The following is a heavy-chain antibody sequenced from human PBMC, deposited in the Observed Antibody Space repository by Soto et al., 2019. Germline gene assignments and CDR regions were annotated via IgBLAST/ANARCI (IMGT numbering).Heavy chain of an antibody. V-gene: IGHV4-59*12. CDR1: GGSIYTYY. D-gene: IGHD3-10*01. Sequence: SETLSLTCNVSGGSIYTYYWNWIRQSPGKGLEWIGYISDGGGTNYNPSLKSRVTISVDTSKNQFSLKLSSVTAADTAVYYCARGYGSGSYPYYYYGMDVWGQGTTVTVSS. CDR2: ISDGGGT. J-gene: IGHJ6*02. CDR3: ARGYGSGSYPYYYYGMDV.